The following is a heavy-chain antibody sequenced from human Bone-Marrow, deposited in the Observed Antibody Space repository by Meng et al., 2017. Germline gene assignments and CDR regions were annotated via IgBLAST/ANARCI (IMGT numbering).Heavy chain of an antibody. CDR2: INHSGST. CDR1: GDSISRGNYY. CDR3: ARTRVLQRFDY. J-gene: IGHJ4*02. V-gene: IGHV4-39*07. D-gene: IGHD6-25*01. Sequence: SETLSLTCTVSGDSISRGNYYWSWIRQPPGKGLEWIGEINHSGSTNYNPSLKSRVTISVDTSKNQFSLKLSSVTAADTAVYYCARTRVLQRFDYWGQGTLVTVSS.